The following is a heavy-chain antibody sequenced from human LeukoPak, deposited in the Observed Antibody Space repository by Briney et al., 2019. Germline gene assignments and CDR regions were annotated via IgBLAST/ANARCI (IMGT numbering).Heavy chain of an antibody. J-gene: IGHJ1*01. CDR1: GGTFSSYA. V-gene: IGHV1-69*05. Sequence: SVKVSCKASGGTFSSYAISWVRQSPGQGLEWMGGIIPIFGTANYAQNFQGRVTLTRNPTLNTAYMEMSSLRSEDTAVYYRARVMYYDSSGYYSFQYWGQGTLVTVSS. CDR2: IIPIFGTA. CDR3: ARVMYYDSSGYYSFQY. D-gene: IGHD3-22*01.